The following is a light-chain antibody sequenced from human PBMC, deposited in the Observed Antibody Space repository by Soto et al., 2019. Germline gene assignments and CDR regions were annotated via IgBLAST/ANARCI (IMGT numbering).Light chain of an antibody. Sequence: AIRMTQSPSSLSASTGDRVTITCRASQGISSYLAWYQQKPGKAPKLLIYAASTLQSGVPSRFSGSGSGTDFTLTISCLQSEDFATYYCQQYYSYSVTFDQGTKVEIK. CDR1: QGISSY. CDR3: QQYYSYSVT. J-gene: IGKJ1*01. V-gene: IGKV1-8*01. CDR2: AAS.